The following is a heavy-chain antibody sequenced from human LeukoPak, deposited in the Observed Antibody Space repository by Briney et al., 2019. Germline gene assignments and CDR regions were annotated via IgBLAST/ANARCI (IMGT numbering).Heavy chain of an antibody. D-gene: IGHD4-17*01. V-gene: IGHV3-23*01. CDR2: ISGSGGST. Sequence: GGSLRLSCAASGFTFSRYAMSWVRQAPGKGLEWVSAISGSGGSTYYADSVKGRFTISRGNSKNTLYLQMNSLRAEDTAVYYCAKGNYGDYENHGYFDYWGQGTLVTVSS. CDR1: GFTFSRYA. CDR3: AKGNYGDYENHGYFDY. J-gene: IGHJ4*02.